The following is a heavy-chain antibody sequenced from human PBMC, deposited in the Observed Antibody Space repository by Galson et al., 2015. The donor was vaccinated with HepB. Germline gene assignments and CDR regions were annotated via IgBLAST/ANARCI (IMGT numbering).Heavy chain of an antibody. D-gene: IGHD2-8*01. CDR3: ARGLYLGPHMWFDP. CDR1: GYTFTSYA. V-gene: IGHV1-3*01. CDR2: INAGNSNT. Sequence: SVKVSCKASGYTFTSYAMHWVRQAPGQRLEWMGWINAGNSNTKYSQKFQGRVTITRDTSASTAYMELSSLRSEDTAVYYCARGLYLGPHMWFDPWGRGTLVTVSS. J-gene: IGHJ5*02.